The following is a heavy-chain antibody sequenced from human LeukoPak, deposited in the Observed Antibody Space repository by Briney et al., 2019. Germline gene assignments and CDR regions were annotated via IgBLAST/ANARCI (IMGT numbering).Heavy chain of an antibody. CDR2: IYYSGST. CDR3: ARDRRGYSGYGGWDYYYYYYMDV. J-gene: IGHJ6*03. Sequence: SETLSLTCTVSGGSISSYYWSWIRQPPGKGLEWIGYIYYSGSTNYNPSLKSRVTISVDTSKNQFSLKLSSVTAADTAVYYCARDRRGYSGYGGWDYYYYYYMDVWGKGTTVTISS. CDR1: GGSISSYY. V-gene: IGHV4-59*01. D-gene: IGHD5-12*01.